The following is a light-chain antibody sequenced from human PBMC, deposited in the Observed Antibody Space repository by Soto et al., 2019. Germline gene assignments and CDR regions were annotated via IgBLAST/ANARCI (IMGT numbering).Light chain of an antibody. CDR3: QQYNRYWT. CDR1: QSISSW. V-gene: IGKV1-5*03. Sequence: DIQMTQSPSTLSASVGDRVTITCRASQSISSWLAWYQQKAGKAPKLLIYKASSLESGVPSRFSGRGSGTEFTLTISSLQPDDFATYDCQQYNRYWTFGQGTKVEIK. CDR2: KAS. J-gene: IGKJ1*01.